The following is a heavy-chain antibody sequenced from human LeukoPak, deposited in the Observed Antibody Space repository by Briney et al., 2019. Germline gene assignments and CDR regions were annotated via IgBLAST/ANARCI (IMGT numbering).Heavy chain of an antibody. CDR3: ARERSSSGFDH. Sequence: PSETLSLTCAVYGGSFSGYYWSWIRQPPGKGLEWIGEINHSGSTNYNPSLKSRVTISVDTSKNQFSLKLSSVTAADTAVYYCARERSSSGFDHWGQGTLVTVSS. CDR1: GGSFSGYY. CDR2: INHSGST. D-gene: IGHD6-6*01. V-gene: IGHV4-34*01. J-gene: IGHJ4*02.